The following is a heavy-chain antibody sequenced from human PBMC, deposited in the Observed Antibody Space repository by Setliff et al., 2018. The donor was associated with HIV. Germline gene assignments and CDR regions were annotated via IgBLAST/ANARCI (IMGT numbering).Heavy chain of an antibody. D-gene: IGHD2-15*01. CDR3: ARDRIEVVVDGPHDVFDV. J-gene: IGHJ3*01. CDR1: GDSIGYYY. CDR2: IHTSGST. V-gene: IGHV4-4*07. Sequence: LSLTCTVSGDSIGYYYWSWIRQPAGRGLEWMGRIHTSGSTNYNPSLTSRVTLSVDTSKNQFFLKLTSLSATDTAVYYCARDRIEVVVDGPHDVFDVWGRGTTVTVSS.